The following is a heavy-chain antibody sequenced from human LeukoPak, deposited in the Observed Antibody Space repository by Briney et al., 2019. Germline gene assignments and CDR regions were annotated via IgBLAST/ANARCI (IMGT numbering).Heavy chain of an antibody. CDR2: INHSGST. D-gene: IGHD3-3*01. V-gene: IGHV4-34*01. J-gene: IGHJ6*03. CDR3: ARGKFLTYYDFWSGDYYYMDV. Sequence: SETLSLTCAVYGGSFSGYYWNWIRQPPGKGLEWIGEINHSGSTNYNPSLKSRVTISLDTSKNQFSLKLRSVTAADTAVYYCARGKFLTYYDFWSGDYYYMDVWGKGTTVTVSS. CDR1: GGSFSGYY.